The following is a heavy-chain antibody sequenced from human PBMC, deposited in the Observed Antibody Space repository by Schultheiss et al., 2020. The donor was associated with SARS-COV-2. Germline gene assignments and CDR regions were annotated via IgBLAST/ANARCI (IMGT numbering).Heavy chain of an antibody. Sequence: ASVKVSCEASGYTFTTYGFAWVRQAPGQGLEWMGWISGDNGQTDYRQKVQGRLTMTTDTSTSTAYMELRSLTSDDTAIYYCAKDRRIGMSGFRFDAWGQGTLVTVSS. V-gene: IGHV1-18*01. CDR1: GYTFTTYG. CDR3: AKDRRIGMSGFRFDA. J-gene: IGHJ5*02. CDR2: ISGDNGQT. D-gene: IGHD6-19*01.